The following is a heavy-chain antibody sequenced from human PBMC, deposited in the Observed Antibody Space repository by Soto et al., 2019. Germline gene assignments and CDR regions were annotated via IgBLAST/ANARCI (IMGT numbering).Heavy chain of an antibody. CDR1: GASISKNNDY. V-gene: IGHV4-39*02. CDR2: INYSGSA. D-gene: IGHD1-1*01. CDR3: ARRKAGIGVDF. J-gene: IGHJ4*02. Sequence: PSETLSLTCTVSGASISKNNDYWGWFRQPPGKGLDSIGIINYSGSAYYNPSLNSRVTISVDTSNNHFSLRLASVTAADTAVYYCARRKAGIGVDFWGPGTLVTVSS.